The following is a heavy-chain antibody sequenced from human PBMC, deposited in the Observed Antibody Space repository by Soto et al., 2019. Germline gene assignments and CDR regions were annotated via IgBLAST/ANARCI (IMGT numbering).Heavy chain of an antibody. Sequence: ASVKVSCKASGYTFTSYGISWVRQAPGQGLEWMGWISAYNGNTNYAQKLQGRVTMTTDTSTSTAYMELRSLRSDDTAVYYCARLRGYSYGSRRPRRSEFDPWGQGTLVTVSS. J-gene: IGHJ5*02. V-gene: IGHV1-18*01. CDR3: ARLRGYSYGSRRPRRSEFDP. CDR1: GYTFTSYG. D-gene: IGHD5-18*01. CDR2: ISAYNGNT.